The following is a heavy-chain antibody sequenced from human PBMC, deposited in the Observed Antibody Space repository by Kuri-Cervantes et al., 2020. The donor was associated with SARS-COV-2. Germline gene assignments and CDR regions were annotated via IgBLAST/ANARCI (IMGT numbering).Heavy chain of an antibody. D-gene: IGHD1-14*01. V-gene: IGHV4-4*07. CDR1: GGSISSYY. CDR3: ARISRTYAFDI. CDR2: IYTSGST. J-gene: IGHJ3*02. Sequence: ESLKISCTVSGGSISSYYWSWIRQPAGKGLEWIGRIYTSGSTNYNPSLKSRVTMSVDTSKNQFSLKLSSVTAADTAVYYCARISRTYAFDIWGQGAMVTVSS.